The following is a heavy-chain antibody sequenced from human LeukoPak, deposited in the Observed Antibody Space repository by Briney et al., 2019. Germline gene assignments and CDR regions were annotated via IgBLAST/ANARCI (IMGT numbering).Heavy chain of an antibody. Sequence: SETLPLTCTVSGGSINSYYWGWIRQPAGKGLEWIGRIYTSGSTNYNPSLKSRVTISVDTSKNQFSLNLTSVTAADTAMYYCARAGYTSSYYSLDYWGQGTLVTVSS. J-gene: IGHJ4*02. V-gene: IGHV4-4*07. CDR1: GGSINSYY. D-gene: IGHD1-26*01. CDR2: IYTSGST. CDR3: ARAGYTSSYYSLDY.